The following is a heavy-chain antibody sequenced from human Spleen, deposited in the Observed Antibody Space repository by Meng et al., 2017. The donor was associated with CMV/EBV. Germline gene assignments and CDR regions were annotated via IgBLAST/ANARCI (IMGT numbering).Heavy chain of an antibody. CDR1: GYTFTSYY. CDR3: ARDHSSSGVDH. J-gene: IGHJ4*02. V-gene: IGHV1-46*01. CDR2: INSSGGRT. D-gene: IGHD6-19*01. Sequence: ASVKVSCKASGYTFTSYYMHWVRQAPGQGLEWMGIINSSGGRTSYAQKFQGRVTMTRDTSTSTVYMELSSLRSDDTAVYYCARDHSSSGVDHWGQGTLVTVSS.